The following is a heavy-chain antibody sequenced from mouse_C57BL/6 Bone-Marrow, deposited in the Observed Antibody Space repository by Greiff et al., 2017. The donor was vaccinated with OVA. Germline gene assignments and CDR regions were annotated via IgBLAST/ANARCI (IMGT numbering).Heavy chain of an antibody. CDR2: ISDGGSYT. J-gene: IGHJ4*01. D-gene: IGHD1-1*01. CDR3: ARITTVYYAMDY. CDR1: GFTFSSYA. V-gene: IGHV5-4*03. Sequence: EVKLVESGGGLVKPGGSLKLSCAASGFTFSSYAMSWVRQTPEKRLEWVATISDGGSYTYSPDNVKGRFTISRANAKNNLYLQMSHLKSEDTAMYYCARITTVYYAMDYWGQGTSVTVSS.